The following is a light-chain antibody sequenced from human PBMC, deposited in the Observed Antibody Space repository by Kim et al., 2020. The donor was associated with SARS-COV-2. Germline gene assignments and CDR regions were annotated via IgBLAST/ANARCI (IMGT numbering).Light chain of an antibody. J-gene: IGLJ1*01. CDR3: AAWDASLNGYV. CDR2: SNN. Sequence: QSVLTQPPSASGTPGQWVTISCSGSSSNIGSNTVNWYQQLPGTAPKLLIYSNNQRPSGVPDRFSGSKSGTSASLAISGLQPEDEADYYCAAWDASLNGYVFGTGTKVTVL. CDR1: SSNIGSNT. V-gene: IGLV1-44*01.